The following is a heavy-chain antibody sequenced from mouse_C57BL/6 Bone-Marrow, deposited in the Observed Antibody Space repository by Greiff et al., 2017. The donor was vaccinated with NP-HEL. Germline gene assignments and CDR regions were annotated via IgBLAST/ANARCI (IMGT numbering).Heavy chain of an antibody. CDR2: IDPENGDT. CDR3: TTSWYFDV. J-gene: IGHJ1*03. V-gene: IGHV14-4*01. Sequence: EVKLMESGAELVRPGASVKLSCTASGFNIKDDYMHWVKQRPEQGLEWIGWIDPENGDTEYASKFQGKATITADTSSNTAYLQLSSLTSEDTAVYYCTTSWYFDVWGTGTTVTVSS. CDR1: GFNIKDDY.